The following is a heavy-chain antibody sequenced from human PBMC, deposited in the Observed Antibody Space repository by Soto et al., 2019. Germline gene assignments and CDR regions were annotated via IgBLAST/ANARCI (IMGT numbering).Heavy chain of an antibody. J-gene: IGHJ5*02. V-gene: IGHV1-18*01. CDR3: ARDQTSYYDFWGGYYNADWFDP. Sequence: QVQLVQSGAEVKKPGASVKVSCKASGYTFTSYGISWVRQAPGQGLEWMGWISAYNGNTNYAQKLQGRVTMTTDTSASTAHSELRSLRSDETDVYYCARDQTSYYDFWGGYYNADWFDPWGQRTLVTVSS. CDR2: ISAYNGNT. D-gene: IGHD3-3*01. CDR1: GYTFTSYG.